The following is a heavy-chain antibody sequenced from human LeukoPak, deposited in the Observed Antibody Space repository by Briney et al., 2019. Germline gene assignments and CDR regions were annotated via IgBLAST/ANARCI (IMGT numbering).Heavy chain of an antibody. CDR2: ISYDGSNK. D-gene: IGHD1-26*01. CDR1: GFTFSSYA. CDR3: ARDGSY. J-gene: IGHJ4*02. V-gene: IGHV3-30*01. Sequence: GGSLRLSCAASGFTFSSYAMHWLRQAPGKGLEGVAVISYDGSNKYYADSVKGRLTISRDNSKNTLYLQMNSLRAEDTAVYYCARDGSYWGQGTLVTVSS.